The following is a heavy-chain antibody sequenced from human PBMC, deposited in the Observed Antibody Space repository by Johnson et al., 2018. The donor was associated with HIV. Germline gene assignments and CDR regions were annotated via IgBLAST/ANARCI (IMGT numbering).Heavy chain of an antibody. CDR1: HFIFSNYY. V-gene: IGHV3-13*01. CDR2: IGTAGDT. D-gene: IGHD6-19*01. Sequence: EVQLVESGGGLVKPAWSPRLSCAASHFIFSNYYMNWVRQAPGKGLEWVSAIGTAGDTYYPGSVKGRFTISRENAKNSLYLQMNSLRAGDTAVYYWARASKVLSSGWSRGAFEIWGQGTMVTVSS. J-gene: IGHJ3*02. CDR3: ARASKVLSSGWSRGAFEI.